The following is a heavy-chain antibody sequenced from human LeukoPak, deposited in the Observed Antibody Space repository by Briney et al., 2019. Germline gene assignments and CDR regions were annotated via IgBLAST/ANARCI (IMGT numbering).Heavy chain of an antibody. CDR1: GFTFSSYA. J-gene: IGHJ4*02. V-gene: IGHV3-23*01. Sequence: GGSLRLSCAASGFTFSSYAMSWVRQAPGEGLEWVSAISGSGGSTYYADSVKGRFTISRDNSTNTLYLQMNSLRAEDTAVYYCAKDLDIVVVVAVTVDYWGQGTLVTVSS. D-gene: IGHD2-15*01. CDR3: AKDLDIVVVVAVTVDY. CDR2: ISGSGGST.